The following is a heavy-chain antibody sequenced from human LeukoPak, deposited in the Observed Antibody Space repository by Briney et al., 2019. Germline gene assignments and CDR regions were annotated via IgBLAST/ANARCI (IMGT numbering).Heavy chain of an antibody. Sequence: ASVTVSFKVSGYTLTELSMHWVRQAPGKGFEWMGGFDPEEGETIYAQKFQGRVTMTEDTSTDTAYMELSNLRSEDTAVYYCATIPAWATAGTVDWFDPWGQGTLVTVSS. J-gene: IGHJ5*02. CDR1: GYTLTELS. D-gene: IGHD6-13*01. V-gene: IGHV1-24*01. CDR2: FDPEEGET. CDR3: ATIPAWATAGTVDWFDP.